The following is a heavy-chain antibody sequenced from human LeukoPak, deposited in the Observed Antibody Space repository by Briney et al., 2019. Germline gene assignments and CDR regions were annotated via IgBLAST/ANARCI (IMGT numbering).Heavy chain of an antibody. CDR3: ARDDRYCTNGVCYYFGLDY. Sequence: SETLSLTCTVSGGSISSYYWSWIRQPPGKGLEWIGYIYYSGSTNYNPSLKSRVTISVDTSKNQFSLRLSSVTAADTAVYYCARDDRYCTNGVCYYFGLDYWGQGTLVTASS. CDR2: IYYSGST. CDR1: GGSISSYY. V-gene: IGHV4-59*01. D-gene: IGHD2-8*01. J-gene: IGHJ4*02.